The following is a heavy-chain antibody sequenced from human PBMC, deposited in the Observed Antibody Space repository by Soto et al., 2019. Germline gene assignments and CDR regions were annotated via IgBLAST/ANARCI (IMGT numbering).Heavy chain of an antibody. D-gene: IGHD4-17*01. J-gene: IGHJ4*02. CDR2: IIPIFGTA. CDR1: GGTFSSYA. CDR3: ARASPTVTPGFDY. Sequence: QVQLVQSGAEVKKPGSSVKVSCKASGGTFSSYAISWVRQAPGQGLEWMGGIIPIFGTANYAQKFQGRVTXTXDXXTRTASLELSSLRSEDTAVYHCARASPTVTPGFDYWGKGTLVTVSS. V-gene: IGHV1-69*05.